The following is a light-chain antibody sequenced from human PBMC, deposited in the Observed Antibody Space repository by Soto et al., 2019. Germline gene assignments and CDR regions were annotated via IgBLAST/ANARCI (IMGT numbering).Light chain of an antibody. CDR1: QGITDY. Sequence: DIQMTQSPSSLSASVGDRVTITCRASQGITDYLAWYQQKPGKAPKLLIYAASTLQSVVPSRFSGSGAGTDFTLTISSLQPEDVATYYCQTYNSAPRTFGQGTKVEIK. CDR2: AAS. V-gene: IGKV1-27*01. J-gene: IGKJ1*01. CDR3: QTYNSAPRT.